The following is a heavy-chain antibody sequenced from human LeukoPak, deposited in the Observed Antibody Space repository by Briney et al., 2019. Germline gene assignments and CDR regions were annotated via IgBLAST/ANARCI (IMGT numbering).Heavy chain of an antibody. V-gene: IGHV1-2*02. CDR1: GYTFTGYY. D-gene: IGHD2-15*01. CDR2: INPNSGGT. J-gene: IGHJ3*02. CDR3: ARTAVVVAATSIAFDI. Sequence: GASVKVSCKASGYTFTGYYMHWVRQAPGQGLEWMGWINPNSGGTNYAQKFQGGVTMTRDTSISTAYMELSRLRSDDTAVYYCARTAVVVAATSIAFDIWGQGTMVTVSS.